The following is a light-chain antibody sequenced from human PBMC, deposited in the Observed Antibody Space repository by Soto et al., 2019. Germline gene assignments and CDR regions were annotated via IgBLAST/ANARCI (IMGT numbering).Light chain of an antibody. V-gene: IGKV1-17*01. J-gene: IGKJ1*01. Sequence: DIQMTQSPSSLSASIGDRVTITCRASQDIRTDLVWYQQKPGKAPNRLIYAASTLQSGVPSRFSGSGSGTQFTLTISSLQPEDFATDYCLQHNAYPWAFGPGTEVEV. CDR3: LQHNAYPWA. CDR1: QDIRTD. CDR2: AAS.